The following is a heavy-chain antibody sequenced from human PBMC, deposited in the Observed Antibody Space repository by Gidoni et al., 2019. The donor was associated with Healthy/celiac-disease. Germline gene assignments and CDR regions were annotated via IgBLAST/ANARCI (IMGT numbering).Heavy chain of an antibody. CDR1: GGSISSSSYY. Sequence: QLQLQESGPGLVKPSETLSLTCTVSGGSISSSSYYWGWIRQPPGKGLEWIGSIYYSGSTYYNPSLKSRVTISVDTSKNQFSLKLSSVTAADTAVYYCASHPAVAGTPFSYWGQGTLVTVSS. D-gene: IGHD6-19*01. V-gene: IGHV4-39*01. J-gene: IGHJ4*02. CDR3: ASHPAVAGTPFSY. CDR2: IYYSGST.